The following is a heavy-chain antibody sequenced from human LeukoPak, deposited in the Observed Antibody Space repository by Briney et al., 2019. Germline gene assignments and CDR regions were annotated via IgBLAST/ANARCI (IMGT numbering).Heavy chain of an antibody. CDR2: ISYDGSNK. CDR1: GFTFSSYA. D-gene: IGHD3-22*01. V-gene: IGHV3-30-3*01. CDR3: ARENSSGYDQYYYYYYGMDV. J-gene: IGHJ6*02. Sequence: GGSLRLSCAASGFTFSSYAMHWVRQAPGKGLEWVAVISYDGSNKYYADSVKGRFTISRGNSKNTLYLQMNSLRAEDTAVYYCARENSSGYDQYYYYYYGMDVWGQGTTVTVSS.